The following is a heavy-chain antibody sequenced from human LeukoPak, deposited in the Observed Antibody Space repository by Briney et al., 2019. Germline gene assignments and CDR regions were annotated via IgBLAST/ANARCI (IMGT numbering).Heavy chain of an antibody. CDR1: GGSISSGSYY. CDR3: ARSEPFYYYYGMDV. CDR2: IYTSGST. J-gene: IGHJ6*02. V-gene: IGHV4-61*02. D-gene: IGHD1-14*01. Sequence: EASETLSLTCTVSGGSISSGSYYWSWIRQPAGKGLEWIGRIYTSGSTNYNPSLKSRVTISVDTSKNQFSLKLSSVAAADTAVYYCARSEPFYYYYGMDVWGQGTTVTVSS.